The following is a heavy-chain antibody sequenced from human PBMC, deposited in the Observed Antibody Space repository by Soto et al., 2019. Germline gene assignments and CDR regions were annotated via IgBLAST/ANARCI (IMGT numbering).Heavy chain of an antibody. CDR2: ITSKSAGETT. V-gene: IGHV3-15*01. CDR3: YTEHTLFMAH. CDR1: GVTFSNAW. J-gene: IGHJ4*02. Sequence: EAQLVESGGRLVTPGESLRLSCVASGVTFSNAWMSWVRLAPGKGLEWIGRITSKSAGETTAYAAPVTGRFSVSRDDLKNALYLQVNTLKTEDTGIYYCYTEHTLFMAHWGQGTLVTVSS.